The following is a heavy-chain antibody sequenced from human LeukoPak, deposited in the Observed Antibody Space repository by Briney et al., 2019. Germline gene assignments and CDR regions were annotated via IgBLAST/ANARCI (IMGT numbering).Heavy chain of an antibody. J-gene: IGHJ4*02. D-gene: IGHD2-21*01. CDR2: INPSGGST. V-gene: IGHV1-46*01. CDR1: GYTFTSYY. Sequence: GASVTVSCTASGYTFTSYYMHWVRQAPGQGLEWMGIINPSGGSTSYAQKFQGRVTMTRDTSTSTVYMELSSLRSEDTAVYYRARDRVVPDSGFYFDYWGQGTLVTVSS. CDR3: ARDRVVPDSGFYFDY.